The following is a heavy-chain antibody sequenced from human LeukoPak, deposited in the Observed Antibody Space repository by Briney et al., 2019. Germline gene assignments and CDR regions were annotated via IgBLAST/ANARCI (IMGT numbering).Heavy chain of an antibody. Sequence: GGSLRLSCAASGFTFSSYEFNWVRQAPGKGLEWVSYISSSGRTIFYADSVKGRFTISRDNAKNSLYLQMNSLRAEDTAVYHCARGDGYCSSTRCYAGTSYGLDVWGQGTTVTVSS. CDR3: ARGDGYCSSTRCYAGTSYGLDV. CDR2: ISSSGRTI. CDR1: GFTFSSYE. J-gene: IGHJ6*02. D-gene: IGHD2-2*03. V-gene: IGHV3-48*03.